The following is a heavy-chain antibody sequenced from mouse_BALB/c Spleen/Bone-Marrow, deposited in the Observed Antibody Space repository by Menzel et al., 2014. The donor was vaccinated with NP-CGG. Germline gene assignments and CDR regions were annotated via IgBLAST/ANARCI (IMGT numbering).Heavy chain of an antibody. V-gene: IGHV1-7*01. CDR3: VLITPVASDY. D-gene: IGHD1-1*01. CDR2: INPSTGYT. Sequence: QVQLQQSGAELAKPGASVKMSCKASGYTFTTYWMHWVKQRPGQGLEWTGYINPSTGYTEYIQKFKDKATLTADKSSSTAYMQLNSLTSEDSSVYYCVLITPVASDYWGQGTTLTVSS. J-gene: IGHJ2*01. CDR1: GYTFTTYW.